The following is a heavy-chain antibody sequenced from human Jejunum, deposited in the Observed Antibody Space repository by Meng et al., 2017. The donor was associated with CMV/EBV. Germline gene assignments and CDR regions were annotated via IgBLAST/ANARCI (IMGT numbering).Heavy chain of an antibody. CDR2: ISYSGSAK. J-gene: IGHJ4*02. D-gene: IGHD4-11*01. CDR1: IIFGDYS. V-gene: IGHV3-30-3*02. Sequence: IIFGDYSSHWVRQAPGKGLEWVAVISYSGSAKYYEDSVKGRFTITRDNSENTLYLQLDRLGADDSAVYYCAKEGVITVGQDTFYFDYWGQGALVTVSS. CDR3: AKEGVITVGQDTFYFDY.